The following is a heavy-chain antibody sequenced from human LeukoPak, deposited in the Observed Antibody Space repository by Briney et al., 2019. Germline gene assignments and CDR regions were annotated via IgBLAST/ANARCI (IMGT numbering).Heavy chain of an antibody. CDR1: EFTFSSYW. V-gene: IGHV3-7*01. Sequence: GGSLRLTCVDSEFTFSSYWMRWLRQAPGKGLEWVANIKQDGSEKYYMDSVKGRFTISRDNAKNSLFLQMNSLRAEDTAVYYCARDLVGGSYYWGQGTMVTVSS. CDR2: IKQDGSEK. D-gene: IGHD1-26*01. J-gene: IGHJ4*02. CDR3: ARDLVGGSYY.